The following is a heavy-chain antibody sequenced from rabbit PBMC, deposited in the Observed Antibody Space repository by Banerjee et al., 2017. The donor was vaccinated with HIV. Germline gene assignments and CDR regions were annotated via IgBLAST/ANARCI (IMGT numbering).Heavy chain of an antibody. CDR2: IDVGGST. V-gene: IGHV1S40*01. CDR1: GFDFSSNA. J-gene: IGHJ6*01. D-gene: IGHD2-1*01. Sequence: QSLEESGGDLVKPGASLTLTCTASGFDFSSNAMCWVRQAPGKGLEWIACIDVGGSTYYASWAKGRFTISKTSSTTVTLQMTSLTAADTATYFCARWDYGAAVCVYDLWGQGTLVTVS. CDR3: ARWDYGAAVCVYDL.